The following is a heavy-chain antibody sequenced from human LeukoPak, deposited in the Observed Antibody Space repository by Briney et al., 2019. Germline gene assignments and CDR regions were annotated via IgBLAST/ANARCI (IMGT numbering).Heavy chain of an antibody. CDR3: ARRPVAAEYFQH. J-gene: IGHJ1*01. CDR2: ISYDGSNK. V-gene: IGHV3-30-3*01. CDR1: GFTFSSYA. D-gene: IGHD6-25*01. Sequence: GGSLRLSCAASGFTFSSYAMHWVRQAPGKGLEWVAVISYDGSNKYYADSVKGRFTISRDNSKNTLYLQMNSLTTEDTAMYFCARRPVAAEYFQHWGQGTLVTVSS.